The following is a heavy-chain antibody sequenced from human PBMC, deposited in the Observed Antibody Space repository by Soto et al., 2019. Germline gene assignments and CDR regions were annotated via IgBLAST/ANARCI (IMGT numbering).Heavy chain of an antibody. Sequence: ASVKVSCKASGYTLTSYGISWVRQAPGQGLEWMGWISAYHGNTNYSQKLQGRVTITTDASTSTAYMELRSLRSVDTAVYYCARDTPRGYDYGDYYYDGMDVWGQGTMVTVSS. D-gene: IGHD4-17*01. CDR1: GYTLTSYG. CDR2: ISAYHGNT. CDR3: ARDTPRGYDYGDYYYDGMDV. J-gene: IGHJ6*02. V-gene: IGHV1-18*04.